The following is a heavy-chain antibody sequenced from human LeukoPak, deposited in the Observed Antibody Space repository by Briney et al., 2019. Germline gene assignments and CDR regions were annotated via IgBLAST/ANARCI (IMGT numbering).Heavy chain of an antibody. J-gene: IGHJ4*02. V-gene: IGHV1-2*02. Sequence: GASVKVSCKTVGYTFTSNYIQWVRQAPGQGLEWMGWINPNNGATYYAQKFQGRVTMTRDTSISTAYMDLNTLRSDDTAVYYCARDLKDDGFGAEGPLDFWGQGTLVTVSS. CDR3: ARDLKDDGFGAEGPLDF. CDR2: INPNNGAT. D-gene: IGHD1-1*01. CDR1: GYTFTSNY.